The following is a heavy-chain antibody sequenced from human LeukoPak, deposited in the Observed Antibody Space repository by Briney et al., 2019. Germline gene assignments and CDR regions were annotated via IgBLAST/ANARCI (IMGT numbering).Heavy chain of an antibody. Sequence: SETLSLTCAVSGYSISSGYYWSWIRQPPGKGLEWIATIHHSGMTYYNPSLKSRVTISVDTSKNQFSLKLSSVTAAGTAVYYCARCTGTNWGCSFDYWGQGTLVTVSS. CDR3: ARCTGTNWGCSFDY. CDR1: GYSISSGYY. J-gene: IGHJ4*02. CDR2: IHHSGMT. D-gene: IGHD7-27*01. V-gene: IGHV4-38-2*01.